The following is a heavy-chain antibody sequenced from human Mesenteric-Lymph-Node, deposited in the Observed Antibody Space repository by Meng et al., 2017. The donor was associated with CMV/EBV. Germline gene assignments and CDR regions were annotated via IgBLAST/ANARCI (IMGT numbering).Heavy chain of an antibody. V-gene: IGHV1-69*06. CDR1: FRSFA. D-gene: IGHD2-2*01. CDR3: ARDEARGIVVVPAATNLDY. Sequence: FRSFAISCVGRASGRELAWMGGLIPSFSTASYAPKYHRTVKIPPNTSTSTTYMELSSLRSEDTAVYSCARDEARGIVVVPAATNLDYWGQGTLVTVSS. J-gene: IGHJ4*02. CDR2: LIPSFSTA.